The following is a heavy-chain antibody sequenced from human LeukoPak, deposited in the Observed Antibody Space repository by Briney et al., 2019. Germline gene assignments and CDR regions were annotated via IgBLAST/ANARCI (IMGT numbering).Heavy chain of an antibody. Sequence: SETLSLTCAVYGGSFSGYYWSWIRQPPGKGLEWIGEINHSGSTNYNPSLKSRVTISVDTSKNQFSLKLSSVTAADTAVYYCATLRTGHYYYYYMDVWAKGPRSPSP. CDR2: INHSGST. J-gene: IGHJ6*03. D-gene: IGHD1-14*01. V-gene: IGHV4-34*01. CDR1: GGSFSGYY. CDR3: ATLRTGHYYYYYMDV.